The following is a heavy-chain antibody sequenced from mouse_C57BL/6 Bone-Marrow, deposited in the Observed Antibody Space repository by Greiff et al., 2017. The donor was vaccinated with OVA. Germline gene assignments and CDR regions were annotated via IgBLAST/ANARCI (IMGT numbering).Heavy chain of an antibody. J-gene: IGHJ2*01. V-gene: IGHV1-69*01. CDR3: ARGGSPFDY. CDR2: IDPSDSYT. CDR1: GYTFTSYW. Sequence: VQLQQPGAELVMPGASVKLSCKASGYTFTSYWMHWVKQRPGQGLEWIGEIDPSDSYTNYNQKFKGKSTLTVDKSSSTAYMQLSGLTSEDSAVYYCARGGSPFDYWGQGTTLTVSS.